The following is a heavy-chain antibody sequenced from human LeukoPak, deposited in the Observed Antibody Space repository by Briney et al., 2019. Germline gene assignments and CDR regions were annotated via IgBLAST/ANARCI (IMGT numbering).Heavy chain of an antibody. Sequence: PGESLKISCTGSGYSFTTHWIGWVRQKPGEGLEWMGIIYPDDSDTRYSPSFEGQVTFSVDKSTTTADLRWSSLKASDTAMYFCARQKLLGDDVFDIWGRGTMVTVSS. CDR3: ARQKLLGDDVFDI. J-gene: IGHJ3*02. CDR2: IYPDDSDT. V-gene: IGHV5-51*01. D-gene: IGHD3-16*01. CDR1: GYSFTTHW.